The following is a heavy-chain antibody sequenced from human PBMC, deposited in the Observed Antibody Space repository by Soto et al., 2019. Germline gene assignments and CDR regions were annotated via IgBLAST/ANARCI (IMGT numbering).Heavy chain of an antibody. CDR2: ISSSSSYI. J-gene: IGHJ3*02. V-gene: IGHV3-21*01. D-gene: IGHD6-19*01. Sequence: GGSLGLSCAASGFTFSSYSMNWVRQAPGKGLEWVSSISSSSSYIYYADSVKGRFTISRDNAKNSLYLQMNSLRAEDTAVYYCARDAVVSGWYERDAFDIWGQGTMVTVSS. CDR1: GFTFSSYS. CDR3: ARDAVVSGWYERDAFDI.